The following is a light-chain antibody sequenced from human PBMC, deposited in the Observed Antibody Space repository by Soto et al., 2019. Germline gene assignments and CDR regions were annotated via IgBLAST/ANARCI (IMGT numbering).Light chain of an antibody. CDR2: AAS. V-gene: IGKV3-20*01. CDR1: QSVDSKY. CDR3: QQYGYSSWT. J-gene: IGKJ1*01. Sequence: EIVLTQSPATLSVSPGERATLSGRASQSVDSKYLAWYQQKPGQAPRILIFAASSRATGIPDRFSGSGSGTDFTLTISRLEPGDFAAYYCQQYGYSSWTFGQGTKVDIK.